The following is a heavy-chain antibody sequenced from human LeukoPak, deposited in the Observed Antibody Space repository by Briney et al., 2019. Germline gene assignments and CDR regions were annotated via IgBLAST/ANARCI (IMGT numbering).Heavy chain of an antibody. D-gene: IGHD3-16*02. CDR1: GFTFSSYA. J-gene: IGHJ4*02. CDR2: ISYEGSNK. Sequence: GGSLRLSCAASGFTFSSYAMHWVRQAPGKGLEWVAVISYEGSNKYYADSVKGRFTISRDNSKNTLYLQMNSLRAEDTAVYYCAAPPITFGGVIATPFDYWGQGTLVTVSS. V-gene: IGHV3-30*04. CDR3: AAPPITFGGVIATPFDY.